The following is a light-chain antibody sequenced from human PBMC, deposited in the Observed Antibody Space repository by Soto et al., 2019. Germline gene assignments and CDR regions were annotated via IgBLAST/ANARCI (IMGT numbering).Light chain of an antibody. J-gene: IGLJ1*01. CDR3: QSYDNTLSARYV. V-gene: IGLV1-40*01. CDR2: GNN. CDR1: SSNMAAIYD. Sequence: QPGLSQLPSVSGARGQTVPISCTGSSSNMAAIYDVHRYQQRPGTASKRLLLGNNNRPSGVPDRFSGSKSSTSASLAITGLQAEDEGDYNCQSYDNTLSARYVFGTGTKV.